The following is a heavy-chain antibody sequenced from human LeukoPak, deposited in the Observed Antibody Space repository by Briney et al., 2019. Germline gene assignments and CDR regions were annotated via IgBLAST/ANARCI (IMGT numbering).Heavy chain of an antibody. CDR2: VSTTGST. Sequence: SQTLSLTCTVSGGSISSGRYYWSWIRQPAGKGLEWIGRVSTTGSTNYNPSLKSRVTISLDTSKNQFSLKLTSVTAADTAVYYCATLPGGVTTPNPSWGQGTLVTVSS. CDR3: ATLPGGVTTPNPS. CDR1: GGSISSGRYY. D-gene: IGHD4-17*01. V-gene: IGHV4-61*02. J-gene: IGHJ5*02.